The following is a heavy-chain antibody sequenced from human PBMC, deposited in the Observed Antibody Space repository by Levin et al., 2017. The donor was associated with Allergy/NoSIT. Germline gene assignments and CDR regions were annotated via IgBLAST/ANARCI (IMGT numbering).Heavy chain of an antibody. V-gene: IGHV3-74*01. CDR1: GFTFSSYW. Sequence: PGGSLRLSCAASGFTFSSYWMHWVRQAPGKGLVWVSRINSDGSSTSYADSVKGRFTISRDNAKNTLYLQMNSLRAEDTAVYYCARGELLWFGELLYQYYFDYWGQGTLVTVSS. CDR2: INSDGSST. CDR3: ARGELLWFGELLYQYYFDY. J-gene: IGHJ4*02. D-gene: IGHD3-10*01.